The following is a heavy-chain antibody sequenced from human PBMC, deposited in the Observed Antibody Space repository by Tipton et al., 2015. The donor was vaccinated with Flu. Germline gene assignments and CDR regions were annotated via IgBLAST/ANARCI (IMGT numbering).Heavy chain of an antibody. CDR2: IKADGSET. Sequence: SLRLSCAAFGFTFSSYELNWVRQAPGKGLEWVANIKADGSETSYVDSVKGRFTISRDNARNSLSLQMNSLRAEDTALYYCTRDDYERVGATDYWGQGTLVTVSS. CDR3: TRDDYERVGATDY. V-gene: IGHV3-7*01. CDR1: GFTFSSYE. D-gene: IGHD1-26*01. J-gene: IGHJ4*02.